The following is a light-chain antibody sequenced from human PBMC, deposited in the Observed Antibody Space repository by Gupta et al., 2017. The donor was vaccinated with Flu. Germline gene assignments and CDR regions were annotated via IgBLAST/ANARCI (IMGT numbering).Light chain of an antibody. CDR2: GAS. V-gene: IGKV3-15*01. J-gene: IGKJ1*01. CDR1: QSVSSN. Sequence: EIVMTQSPATLSVSPGERATLSCRASQSVSSNLAWYQQKPGQAPRLLIYGASTRATGIPARFSGSGSGTEFTLTISSLQSEDFAVYYCQKYNNWLPWTFGQGTKVEIK. CDR3: QKYNNWLPWT.